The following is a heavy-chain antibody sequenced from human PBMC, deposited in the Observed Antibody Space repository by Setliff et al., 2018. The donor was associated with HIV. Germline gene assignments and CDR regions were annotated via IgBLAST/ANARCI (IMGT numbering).Heavy chain of an antibody. D-gene: IGHD3-3*01. J-gene: IGHJ4*02. CDR1: GGSINTGGYY. Sequence: PSETLSLTCVVSGGSINTGGYYWTWIRQVPGKGLEWIGSIYYTGTTNYNPSLESRLTISIDTSKSQFSLKLTSVTAADTAVYYCARQMTIPGVAVTPVDYWGQGALVTVSS. V-gene: IGHV4-31*11. CDR3: ARQMTIPGVAVTPVDY. CDR2: IYYTGTT.